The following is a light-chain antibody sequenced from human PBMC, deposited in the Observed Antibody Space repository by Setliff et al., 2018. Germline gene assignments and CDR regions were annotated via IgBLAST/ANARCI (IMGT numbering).Light chain of an antibody. CDR2: SNN. J-gene: IGLJ3*02. CDR1: SSNIGSNT. Sequence: QSVLTQPPSASGTPGQRVTIPCSGSSSNIGSNTVNWYQQLPGTAPKLLIYSNNQRPSGVPDRFSGSKSGTSASLAISGLQSEDEADYYCAAWDDSLNGYWVFGGGTKVTVL. CDR3: AAWDDSLNGYWV. V-gene: IGLV1-44*01.